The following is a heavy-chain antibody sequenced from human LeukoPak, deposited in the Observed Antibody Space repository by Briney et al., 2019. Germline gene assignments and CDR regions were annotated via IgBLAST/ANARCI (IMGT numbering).Heavy chain of an antibody. Sequence: PGGSLRLSCAAFGFTFDRFAMNWVRQAPGKGLEWVANIKQDGSEKYYVDSVKGRFTISRDNAKNSLYLQMNSLRAEDTAVYYCARGRWQADYWGQGTLVTVSS. J-gene: IGHJ4*02. CDR2: IKQDGSEK. CDR1: GFTFDRFA. CDR3: ARGRWQADY. V-gene: IGHV3-7*01. D-gene: IGHD2-15*01.